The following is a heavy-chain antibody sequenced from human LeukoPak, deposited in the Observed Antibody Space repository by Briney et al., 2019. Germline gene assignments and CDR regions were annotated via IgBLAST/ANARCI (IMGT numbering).Heavy chain of an antibody. Sequence: SVKVSCKASGGTFSSYAISWVRQAPGQGLEWMGGIIPIFGTANYAQKFQGRVTITTDESTSTAYMELSSLRSEDTAVYYCASSKGCSSTSCTFYYYMDVWGKGSTVTVSS. CDR2: IIPIFGTA. D-gene: IGHD2-2*01. V-gene: IGHV1-69*05. J-gene: IGHJ6*03. CDR3: ASSKGCSSTSCTFYYYMDV. CDR1: GGTFSSYA.